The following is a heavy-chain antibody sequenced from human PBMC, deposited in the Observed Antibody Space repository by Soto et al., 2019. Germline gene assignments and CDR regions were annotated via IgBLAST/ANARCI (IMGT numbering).Heavy chain of an antibody. CDR2: IIPIFGTA. CDR1: RGAFSSYA. Sequence: SVKVYCKASRGAFSSYAISWVRQAPVQGLEWMGGIIPIFGTANYAQKFQGRVTVISDESTSTAYMELSSLRSEDTAVYYCARAGCSGGSCYLTPNYYYGMDVWGQGTTVTVSS. D-gene: IGHD2-15*01. J-gene: IGHJ6*02. V-gene: IGHV1-69*13. CDR3: ARAGCSGGSCYLTPNYYYGMDV.